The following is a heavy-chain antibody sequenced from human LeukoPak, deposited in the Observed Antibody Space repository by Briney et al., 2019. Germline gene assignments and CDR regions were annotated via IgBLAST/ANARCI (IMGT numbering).Heavy chain of an antibody. Sequence: GASVKVSCKASSYTLTNYGISWVRQAPGRGLEWMGWISAYNGNTNYAQNLQGRVTMTTDTSTNTAYMELRSLRSDDTAVYHCARDQDPGAFDIWGQGTMVTVSS. CDR3: ARDQDPGAFDI. J-gene: IGHJ3*02. V-gene: IGHV1-18*01. CDR2: ISAYNGNT. CDR1: SYTLTNYG.